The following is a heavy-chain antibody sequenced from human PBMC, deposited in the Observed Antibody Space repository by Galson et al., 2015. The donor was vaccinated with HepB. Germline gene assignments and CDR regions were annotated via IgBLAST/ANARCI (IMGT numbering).Heavy chain of an antibody. V-gene: IGHV3-30-3*01. Sequence: SLRLSCAASGFTFSTYAFHWVRQAPGKGLEWVAIISYDGTNEYYADSVKGRFTISRDNSKNTLYLEINRLRAEDTAVYYCARDRGSGWIFDYWGQGTLVTVSS. CDR2: ISYDGTNE. CDR1: GFTFSTYA. CDR3: ARDRGSGWIFDY. D-gene: IGHD6-19*01. J-gene: IGHJ4*02.